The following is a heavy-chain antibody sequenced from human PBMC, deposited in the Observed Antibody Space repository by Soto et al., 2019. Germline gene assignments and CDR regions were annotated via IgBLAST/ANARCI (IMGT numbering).Heavy chain of an antibody. J-gene: IGHJ4*02. CDR3: ARNAGLRSDY. Sequence: TSETLSLTCAVYGGSFSGYYWIWIRQPPGKGLEWIGEINHSGSTNYNPSLKSRVTISVDTSKNQFSLKLSSVTAADTAVYYCARNAGLRSDYWGQGTLVTVSS. CDR2: INHSGST. V-gene: IGHV4-34*01. CDR1: GGSFSGYY. D-gene: IGHD3-16*01.